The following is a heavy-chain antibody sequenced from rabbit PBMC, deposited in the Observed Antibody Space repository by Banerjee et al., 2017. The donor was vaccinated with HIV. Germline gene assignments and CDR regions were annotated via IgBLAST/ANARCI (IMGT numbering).Heavy chain of an antibody. D-gene: IGHD1-1*01. CDR2: IFTGSVST. V-gene: IGHV1S40*01. CDR3: ARISGDNIYTRLDL. J-gene: IGHJ3*01. Sequence: QPLLESGGDLVTPVASLNITRTASGIDFSSYFLLGWVRQAPGQGLEWIGCIFTGSVSTWSASWVNGRFTISKTSSTTVTLQMTSLTAADTATYFCARISGDNIYTRLDLWGPGTLFTVS. CDR1: GIDFSSYFL.